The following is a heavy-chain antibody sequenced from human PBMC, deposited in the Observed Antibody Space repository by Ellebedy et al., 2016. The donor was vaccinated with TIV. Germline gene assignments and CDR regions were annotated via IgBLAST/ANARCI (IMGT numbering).Heavy chain of an antibody. CDR3: ARDNNYYFDL. D-gene: IGHD2/OR15-2a*01. J-gene: IGHJ4*02. CDR2: LAHDGSYE. V-gene: IGHV3-33*05. CDR1: GFALRNNG. Sequence: PGGSLRLSCAASGFALRNNGMHWVRQAPGKGLEWVAVLAHDGSYENYADSVKGRFTMSRDNSKNTLSLQLNSLRAEDTAVYYCARDNNYYFDLWGQGTLVTVSS.